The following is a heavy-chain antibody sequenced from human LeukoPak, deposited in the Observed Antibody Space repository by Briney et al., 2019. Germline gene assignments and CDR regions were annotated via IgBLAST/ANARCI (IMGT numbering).Heavy chain of an antibody. J-gene: IGHJ3*02. Sequence: ETLSLTCTVSGGSISSYYWSWIRQPPGKGLEWVSAISGSGVGTYYADSVKGRFTISRDNSWNTLYLQMSSLRVEDTAVYYCAKNQVISGSEASDIWGQGTMVTVSS. CDR2: ISGSGVGT. V-gene: IGHV3-23*01. CDR3: AKNQVISGSEASDI. D-gene: IGHD2-21*01. CDR1: GGSISSYY.